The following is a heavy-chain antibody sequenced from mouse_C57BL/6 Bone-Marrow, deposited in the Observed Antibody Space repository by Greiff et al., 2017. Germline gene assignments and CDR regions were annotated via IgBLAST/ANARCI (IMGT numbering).Heavy chain of an antibody. CDR2: IRPNSGST. CDR1: GYTFTSYW. D-gene: IGHD1-1*02. J-gene: IGHJ2*01. Sequence: VQLQQPGAELVKPGASVKLSCKASGYTFTSYWMHWVKQRPGKGLEWIGMIRPNSGSTKYNEKFKTKATLTVAKTSSTAYMQVSCLTSEDSAFYYCERWWGYYWGQGTTLTVSS. CDR3: ERWWGYY. V-gene: IGHV1-64*01.